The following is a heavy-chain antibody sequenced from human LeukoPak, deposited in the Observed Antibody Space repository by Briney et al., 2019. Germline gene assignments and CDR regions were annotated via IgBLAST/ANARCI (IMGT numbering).Heavy chain of an antibody. CDR3: AKMVREFYTISYYFDY. Sequence: GGSLRLSCAASGFTFSNAWMSWVRQAPGKGLEWVSGISGSGAGTYYADSVKGRFTISRDNSKNTLYLQMNSLRADDTAVYYCAKMVREFYTISYYFDYWGQGTLVTVSS. V-gene: IGHV3-23*01. CDR2: ISGSGAGT. CDR1: GFTFSNAW. J-gene: IGHJ4*02. D-gene: IGHD2-8*01.